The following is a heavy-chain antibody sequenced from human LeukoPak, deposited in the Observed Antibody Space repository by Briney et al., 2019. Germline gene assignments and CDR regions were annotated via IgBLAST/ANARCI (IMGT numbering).Heavy chain of an antibody. J-gene: IGHJ4*02. CDR3: AKSPYGAGDIFDF. D-gene: IGHD2-15*01. CDR1: GFTFSSYA. V-gene: IGHV3-23*01. Sequence: GGSLRLSCAASGFTFSSYAMSWVRQAPGKGLEWVSSISDSGGSTYYTDSVKGRFTISRDNSKNTLYLQMNSLRAEDTAVYYCAKSPYGAGDIFDFWGQGTLVTISS. CDR2: ISDSGGST.